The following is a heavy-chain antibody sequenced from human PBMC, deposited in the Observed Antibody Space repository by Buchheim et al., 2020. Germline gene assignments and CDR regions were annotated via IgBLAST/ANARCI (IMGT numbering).Heavy chain of an antibody. CDR3: GIGQQLGS. J-gene: IGHJ5*02. CDR1: GFTFSNYW. V-gene: IGHV3-7*03. CDR2: INKDGSEK. Sequence: EMQVVESGGGLVQPGGSLRLSCVASGFTFSNYWMSWVRQAPGKGMQWVANINKDGSEKNYVESVKGRFRITRDSDKTSPYMQMNSLSAEDTAFYYCGIGQQLGSWGQGS. D-gene: IGHD6-13*01.